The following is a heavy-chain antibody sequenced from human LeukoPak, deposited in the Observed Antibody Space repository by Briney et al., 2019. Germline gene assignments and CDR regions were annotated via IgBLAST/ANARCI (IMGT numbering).Heavy chain of an antibody. CDR1: GGSFSGYY. V-gene: IGHV4-34*01. Sequence: KPSETLSLTCAVYGGSFSGYYWSWIRQPPGKGLEWIGEINHSGSTNYNPSLKSRVTISVDTSKNQFSLKLSSVTAADTAVYYCAREPLVLGVVTTFFDYWGQGTLVTVSS. D-gene: IGHD3-3*01. CDR3: AREPLVLGVVTTFFDY. CDR2: INHSGST. J-gene: IGHJ4*02.